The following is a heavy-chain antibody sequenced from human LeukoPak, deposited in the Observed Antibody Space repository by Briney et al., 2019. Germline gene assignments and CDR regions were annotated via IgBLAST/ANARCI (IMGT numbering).Heavy chain of an antibody. Sequence: PGRSLRLSCAASGFTFDDYAMHWVRQAPGKGLEWVSVISWNSGSIGYADSVKGRFTISRDNAKNYLYLQMNSLRAEDTALYYCAKDIGSSDPSSYFDYWGQGTLVTVSS. V-gene: IGHV3-9*01. J-gene: IGHJ4*02. CDR1: GFTFDDYA. CDR3: AKDIGSSDPSSYFDY. CDR2: ISWNSGSI.